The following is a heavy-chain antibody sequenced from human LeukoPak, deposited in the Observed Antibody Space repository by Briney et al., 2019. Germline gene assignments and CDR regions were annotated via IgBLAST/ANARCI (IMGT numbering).Heavy chain of an antibody. J-gene: IGHJ5*02. CDR1: GYTFTGYH. D-gene: IGHD1-14*01. CDR3: ARAAQPEFDP. V-gene: IGHV1-2*06. CDR2: INPYSGDT. Sequence: GASVKVSCKASGYTFTGYHIHWVRQAPGQGLEWMGRINPYSGDTNFAQKFQGRVTMTRDTSITTAYMDLSSLTPDDTAVYYCARAAQPEFDPWGQGTLVTVSS.